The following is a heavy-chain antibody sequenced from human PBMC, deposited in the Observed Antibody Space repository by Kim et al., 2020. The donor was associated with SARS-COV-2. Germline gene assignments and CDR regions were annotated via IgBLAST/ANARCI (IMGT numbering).Heavy chain of an antibody. CDR3: ARDRGYGSDSFDP. D-gene: IGHD3-10*01. CDR2: VSTYNDDT. Sequence: ASVKVSCKSSGYSFTIYGISWVRQAPGQGLEWMGWVSTYNDDTNYARRLQGRVTMTTDTSTSTAYMELRSLTSDDTAVYYCARDRGYGSDSFDPWAQGTLVTVSS. J-gene: IGHJ5*02. CDR1: GYSFTIYG. V-gene: IGHV1-18*01.